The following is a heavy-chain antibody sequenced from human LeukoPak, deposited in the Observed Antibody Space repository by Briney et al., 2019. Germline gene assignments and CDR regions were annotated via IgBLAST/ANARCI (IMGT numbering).Heavy chain of an antibody. Sequence: GGPLRLSCAASGFTFSDYYMSWIRQAPGKGLEWVSYISSSSSYTNYADSVKGRFTISRDNAKNSLYLQMNSLRAEDTAVYYCARVGRCSSTSCYGGGYYFDYWGQGTLVTVSS. CDR1: GFTFSDYY. D-gene: IGHD2-2*01. J-gene: IGHJ4*02. V-gene: IGHV3-11*06. CDR2: ISSSSSYT. CDR3: ARVGRCSSTSCYGGGYYFDY.